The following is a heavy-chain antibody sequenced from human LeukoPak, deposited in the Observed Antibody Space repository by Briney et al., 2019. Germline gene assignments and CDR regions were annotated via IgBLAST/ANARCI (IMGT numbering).Heavy chain of an antibody. Sequence: PGGSLRLSCAASGFTFSSYSMNWVRQAPGKGLEWVSSISSSSSYIYYADSVKGRFTISRDNAKNSLYLQMNSLRAEDTAVYYCARDGSSGWRYYFDYWGQGTLVTVSS. CDR3: ARDGSSGWRYYFDY. V-gene: IGHV3-21*01. J-gene: IGHJ4*02. CDR1: GFTFSSYS. CDR2: ISSSSSYI. D-gene: IGHD6-19*01.